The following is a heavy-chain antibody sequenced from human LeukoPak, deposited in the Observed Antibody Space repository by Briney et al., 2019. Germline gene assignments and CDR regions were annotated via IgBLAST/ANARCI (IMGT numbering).Heavy chain of an antibody. CDR3: ARDTGGRSMDV. CDR2: IWYDASKK. Sequence: PERSLRLSCAASGFTFSSYGMHWVRQAPGKGLEWVAIIWYDASKKYEADSVKGRFTISSDNSKNTLYLQMNSLRAEDTAVYYCARDTGGRSMDVWGQGTTVTVSS. J-gene: IGHJ6*02. CDR1: GFTFSSYG. V-gene: IGHV3-33*01. D-gene: IGHD2-8*02.